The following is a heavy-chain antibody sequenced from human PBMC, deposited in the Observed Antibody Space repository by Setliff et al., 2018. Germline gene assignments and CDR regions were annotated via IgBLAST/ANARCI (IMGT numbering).Heavy chain of an antibody. J-gene: IGHJ4*02. CDR3: ATEKFPGDWGDY. CDR1: GYTFTGYG. Sequence: ASVKVSCKTSGYTFTGYGITWVRQAPGQGLEYMGWISPNNAKTDYAQKFRGKVALTTDTSTSTAYMELSSLRSEDTAVYYCATEKFPGDWGDYWGQGTLVTVSS. CDR2: ISPNNAKT. V-gene: IGHV1-18*01. D-gene: IGHD2-21*01.